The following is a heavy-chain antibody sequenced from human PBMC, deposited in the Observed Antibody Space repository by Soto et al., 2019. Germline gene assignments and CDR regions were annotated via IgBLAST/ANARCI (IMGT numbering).Heavy chain of an antibody. Sequence: QITLKESGPTLVKPTQTLTLACTFSGFSLSSTRMAVGWIRQPPGKALEWLALIYWDDDKSYSPFLKSRLTSTKDPSKNPVVLTMSNMEPVDPARYYCAHIVVAGLGYYFDYWGQGTLVTVSS. V-gene: IGHV2-5*02. J-gene: IGHJ4*02. CDR1: GFSLSSTRMA. D-gene: IGHD6-19*01. CDR3: AHIVVAGLGYYFDY. CDR2: IYWDDDK.